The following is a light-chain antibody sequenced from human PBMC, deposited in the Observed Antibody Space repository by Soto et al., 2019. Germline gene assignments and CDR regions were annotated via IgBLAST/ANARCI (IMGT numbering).Light chain of an antibody. V-gene: IGKV3-11*01. CDR2: DAS. CDR1: QSVSRY. CDR3: RQGSGWPWT. J-gene: IGKJ4*01. Sequence: EIVLTQSPATLSLSPGERATLSCRASQSVSRYLAWYQQKPGQAPRLLIYDASNRATGIPARFSGRGSGTDFTLTMSGLGPEDFAVYYCRQGSGWPWTFGGGTKGQMK.